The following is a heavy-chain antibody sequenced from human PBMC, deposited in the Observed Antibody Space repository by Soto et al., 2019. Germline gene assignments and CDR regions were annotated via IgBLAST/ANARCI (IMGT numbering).Heavy chain of an antibody. CDR2: IYTGGST. V-gene: IGHV3-53*01. CDR3: TTYTGYGMDV. J-gene: IGHJ6*02. CDR1: GLIVSSKY. Sequence: GGSLRLSCAVSGLIVSSKYMTWVRQAPGKGLEWVSVIYTGGSTHYADSARGRFTISRDSSKSTLYLQMNSLRAEDAAVYYCTTYTGYGMDVWGQGTTVTVSS. D-gene: IGHD3-16*01.